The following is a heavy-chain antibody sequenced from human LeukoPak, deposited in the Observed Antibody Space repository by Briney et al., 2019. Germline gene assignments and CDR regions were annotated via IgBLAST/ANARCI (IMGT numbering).Heavy chain of an antibody. V-gene: IGHV1-8*01. J-gene: IGHJ3*02. Sequence: ASVKVSCKASGYTFTSYDTNWVRQAPGQGLEWVGWMNPNSGNTGYAQTFQGRVTMTRNTSISTAYMELSSLRSEDTAVYYCASTTSSGYFDPNDAFDIRGQGTMVTVSS. CDR3: ASTTSSGYFDPNDAFDI. CDR1: GYTFTSYD. CDR2: MNPNSGNT. D-gene: IGHD3-9*01.